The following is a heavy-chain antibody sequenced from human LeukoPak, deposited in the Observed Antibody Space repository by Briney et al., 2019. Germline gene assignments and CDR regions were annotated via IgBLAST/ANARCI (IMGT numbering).Heavy chain of an antibody. D-gene: IGHD2-2*01. CDR1: GFTFITYC. Sequence: PGGSLRLSCAASGFTFITYCMHWGRQAPGEGLEWVAFIRYDGSNKYYADSVKGRFTISRDNSKNTVYLQMNSLRAEDTAVYYCAAPGVPAATYYFDYWGQGTLVTVSS. CDR3: AAPGVPAATYYFDY. J-gene: IGHJ4*02. V-gene: IGHV3-30*02. CDR2: IRYDGSNK.